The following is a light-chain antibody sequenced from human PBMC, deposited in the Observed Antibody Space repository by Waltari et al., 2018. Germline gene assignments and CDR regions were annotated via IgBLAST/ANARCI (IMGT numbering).Light chain of an antibody. CDR2: WAT. J-gene: IGKJ3*01. CDR1: QSVLYSSNNKNY. Sequence: DIVMTQSPDSLAVSLGERATINCKSSQSVLYSSNNKNYLAWYQQKPGQPHKLLIYWATARESGVPDRLSGSGSGADFTLTISSLQAEDVAVYNCHQYYNIPFTFGPGTKVDIK. CDR3: HQYYNIPFT. V-gene: IGKV4-1*01.